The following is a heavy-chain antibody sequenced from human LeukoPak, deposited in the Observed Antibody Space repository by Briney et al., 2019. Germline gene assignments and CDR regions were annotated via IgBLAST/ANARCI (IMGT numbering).Heavy chain of an antibody. CDR2: LNDDGSTT. Sequence: GGSLRLSCAASGFPFSTSWMHWVRQSPGKGLVWVSRLNDDGSTTTYADSVKGRFTISRDNAKNTLYLQMNSLRAEDTAVYYCARALGSPLGFWGQGTLVTVSS. CDR1: GFPFSTSW. D-gene: IGHD1-26*01. CDR3: ARALGSPLGF. J-gene: IGHJ4*02. V-gene: IGHV3-74*01.